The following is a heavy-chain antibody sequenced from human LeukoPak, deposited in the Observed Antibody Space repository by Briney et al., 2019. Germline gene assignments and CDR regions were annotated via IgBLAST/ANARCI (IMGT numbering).Heavy chain of an antibody. CDR2: ISAYNGNT. J-gene: IGHJ4*02. CDR1: GYTFISYG. D-gene: IGHD3-22*01. CDR3: ARDDRSGHYDD. Sequence: ASVKVSCKASGYTFISYGISWMRQAPGQGLEWMGWISAYNGNTNNAQKFQGRVTVTTDTSTSTAYMELRSLRSDDTAVYYCARDDRSGHYDDWGQGTLVTVSS. V-gene: IGHV1-18*01.